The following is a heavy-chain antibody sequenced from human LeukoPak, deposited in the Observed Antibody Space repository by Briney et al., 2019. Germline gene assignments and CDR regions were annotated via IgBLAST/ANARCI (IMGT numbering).Heavy chain of an antibody. D-gene: IGHD3-16*02. CDR1: TSTFSSYA. CDR3: AREGRAYDYVGGTYRYSNAFDI. V-gene: IGHV3-23*01. Sequence: GGSLRLSCAASTSTFSSYAMSWVRQAPGKGLEWVSHIVRSGGTTYYADSVKGRFTISRDNSKNTLYLYMNRLRAEDTAVYFCAREGRAYDYVGGTYRYSNAFDIWGQGTLVTVSS. J-gene: IGHJ3*02. CDR2: IVRSGGTT.